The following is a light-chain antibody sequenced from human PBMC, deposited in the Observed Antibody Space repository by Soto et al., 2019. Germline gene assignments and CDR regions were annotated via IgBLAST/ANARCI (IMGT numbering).Light chain of an antibody. CDR2: DAS. Sequence: DIPMTQSPSTLSASVGDRVTITCRASQSISSWLAWYQQKPGKAPKLLIYDASSLESGVPSRFSGSGSGTEFTLTISSLQPDDFATYYCQQLGWTFGQGTKVEIK. CDR3: QQLGWT. CDR1: QSISSW. J-gene: IGKJ1*01. V-gene: IGKV1-5*01.